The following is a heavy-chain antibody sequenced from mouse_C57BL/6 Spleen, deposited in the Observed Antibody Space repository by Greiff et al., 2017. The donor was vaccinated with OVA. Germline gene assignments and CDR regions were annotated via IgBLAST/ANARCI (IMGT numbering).Heavy chain of an antibody. CDR2: IWWDDDK. D-gene: IGHD2-2*01. CDR1: GFSLSTFGMG. J-gene: IGHJ1*03. Sequence: QVTLKVSGPGILRPSQTLSLTCSFSGFSLSTFGMGVGWIRQPSGKGLEWLAHIWWDDDKYYNPALKSRLTISKDTSKNQVFLKIANVDTADTATDYCARNEGYDPHWYFDVWGTGTTVTVSS. CDR3: ARNEGYDPHWYFDV. V-gene: IGHV8-8*01.